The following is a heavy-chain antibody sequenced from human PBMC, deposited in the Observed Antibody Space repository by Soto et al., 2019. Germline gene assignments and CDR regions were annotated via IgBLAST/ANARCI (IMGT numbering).Heavy chain of an antibody. J-gene: IGHJ4*02. CDR1: GGSISSGGYY. V-gene: IGHV4-31*03. D-gene: IGHD3-3*01. Sequence: PSETLSLTCTVSGGSISSGGYYWSWIRQHPGKGLEWIGYIYYSGSTYYNPSLKSRVTISVDTSKNQFSLKLSSVTAADTAVYYCARGHSLSRITIFPFDYWGQGTLVTVSS. CDR3: ARGHSLSRITIFPFDY. CDR2: IYYSGST.